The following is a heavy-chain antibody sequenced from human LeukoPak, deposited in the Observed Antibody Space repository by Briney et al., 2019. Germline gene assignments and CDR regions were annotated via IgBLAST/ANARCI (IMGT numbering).Heavy chain of an antibody. J-gene: IGHJ4*02. Sequence: PGRSLRLSCAASGFIFDDYAMHWVRQAPGKGLEWVSGISWNSGSIGYADSVKGRFTISRDNAKNSLYLQMNSLRAKDTALYYCAKDRDYSSSGASVDYWGQGTLVTVSS. CDR2: ISWNSGSI. CDR1: GFIFDDYA. D-gene: IGHD6-6*01. CDR3: AKDRDYSSSGASVDY. V-gene: IGHV3-9*01.